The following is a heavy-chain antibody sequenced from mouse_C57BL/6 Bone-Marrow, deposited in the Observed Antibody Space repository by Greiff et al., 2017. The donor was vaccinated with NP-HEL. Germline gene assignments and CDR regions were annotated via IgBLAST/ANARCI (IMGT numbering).Heavy chain of an antibody. CDR2: IDPNSGGT. J-gene: IGHJ1*03. Sequence: QVQLKESGAELVKPGASVKLSCKASGYTFTSYWMHWVKQRPGRGLEWIGRIDPNSGGTKYNEKFKSKATLTVDKPSSTAYMQLSSLTSEDSAVYYCARRGGSSYLWYFDVWGTGTTVTVSS. CDR1: GYTFTSYW. CDR3: ARRGGSSYLWYFDV. D-gene: IGHD1-1*01. V-gene: IGHV1-72*01.